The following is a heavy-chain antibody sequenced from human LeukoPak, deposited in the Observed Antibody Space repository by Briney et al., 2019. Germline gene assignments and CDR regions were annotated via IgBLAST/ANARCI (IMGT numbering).Heavy chain of an antibody. J-gene: IGHJ4*02. CDR1: GFTFSSNA. V-gene: IGHV3-48*02. CDR2: ISSSGSDI. D-gene: IGHD4-17*01. Sequence: PGGSLRLSCAASGFTFSSNAMSWVRQAPGKGLEWISYISSSGSDIYYIDSVKGRFTISRDNAKNSLFLQMDSLRDEDTAMYYCARDFRAYGDYLDYWGQGTLVTVSS. CDR3: ARDFRAYGDYLDY.